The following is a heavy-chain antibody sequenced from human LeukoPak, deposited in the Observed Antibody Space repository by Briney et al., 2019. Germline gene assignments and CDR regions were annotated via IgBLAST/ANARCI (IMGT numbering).Heavy chain of an antibody. CDR2: IYYSGST. Sequence: SETLSLTCTVSGGSISSSSYYWGWIRQPPGKGLEWIGSIYYSGSTYYNPSLKSRVTISVDTSKNQFSLMLSSVTAADTAVYYCARDPHENWFDPWGQGTLVTVSS. J-gene: IGHJ5*02. CDR1: GGSISSSSYY. CDR3: ARDPHENWFDP. V-gene: IGHV4-39*07.